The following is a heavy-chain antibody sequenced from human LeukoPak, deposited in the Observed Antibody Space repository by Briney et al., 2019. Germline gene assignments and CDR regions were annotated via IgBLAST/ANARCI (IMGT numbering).Heavy chain of an antibody. J-gene: IGHJ4*02. CDR3: ARGEDYRLPAH. CDR1: GGSISSYY. CDR2: IYYSGST. V-gene: IGHV4-59*01. D-gene: IGHD4-11*01. Sequence: PSETLSLTYTVSGGSISSYYWSWIRQPPGKGLEWIGYIYYSGSTNYNPSLKSRVTISVDTSKNQFSLKLSSVTAADTAVYYCARGEDYRLPAHWGQGTLVTVSS.